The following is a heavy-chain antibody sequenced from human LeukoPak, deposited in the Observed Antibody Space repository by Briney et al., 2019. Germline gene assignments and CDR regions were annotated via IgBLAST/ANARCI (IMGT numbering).Heavy chain of an antibody. D-gene: IGHD3-9*01. CDR1: GFTFSNYA. CDR2: IVGSGGST. V-gene: IGHV3-23*01. J-gene: IGHJ4*02. Sequence: GGSLRLSCAASGFTFSNYAMSWVRQAPGKGLEWVSAIVGSGGSTYYADSVKGRFSISRDNSKNTLFLQMNSLRVGDTALYYCSKWGDYDVLTGYYDSDFWGQGTLVTVSS. CDR3: SKWGDYDVLTGYYDSDF.